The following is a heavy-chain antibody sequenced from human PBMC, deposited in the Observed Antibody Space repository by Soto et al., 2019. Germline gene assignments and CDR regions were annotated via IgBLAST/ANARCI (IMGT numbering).Heavy chain of an antibody. CDR3: ARDGGRSNPYGSRSYWTYFDY. CDR2: IIPIFGTA. V-gene: IGHV1-69*01. J-gene: IGHJ4*02. CDR1: GGTFSSYA. Sequence: QVQLVQSGAEVKKPGSSVKVSCKASGGTFSSYAISWVRQAPGQGLEWMGGIIPIFGTANYAQKFQGRVTITEDESTSTAYMELSSLRSEDTAVYYCARDGGRSNPYGSRSYWTYFDYWGQGTLVTVSS. D-gene: IGHD3-10*01.